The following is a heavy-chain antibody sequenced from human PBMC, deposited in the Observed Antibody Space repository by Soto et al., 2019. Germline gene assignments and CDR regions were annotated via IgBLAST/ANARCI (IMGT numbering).Heavy chain of an antibody. D-gene: IGHD6-13*01. Sequence: EVQLVESGGGLVQPGGSLRLSCAASGFTFSSYSMNWVRQAPGKGLEWVSYISSSSSTIYYPDSVKGRFTISRDNAKNSLYLQMNSLRAEDTAVCYCARHPERIAEIGWFDPWGQGTLVTVSS. V-gene: IGHV3-48*01. CDR2: ISSSSSTI. J-gene: IGHJ5*02. CDR1: GFTFSSYS. CDR3: ARHPERIAEIGWFDP.